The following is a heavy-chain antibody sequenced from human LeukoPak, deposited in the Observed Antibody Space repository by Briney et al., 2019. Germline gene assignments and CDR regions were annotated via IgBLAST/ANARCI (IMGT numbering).Heavy chain of an antibody. Sequence: ASVKVSCKASGYTFTSYGISWVRQAPGQGLEWMGWISAYNGNTNYAQKLQGRVTMTTDTSTSTAYMELRSLRFEDTAVYYCARFPNTAMVMGLEYYYYGMDVWGQGTTVTVSS. D-gene: IGHD5-18*01. CDR2: ISAYNGNT. J-gene: IGHJ6*02. CDR3: ARFPNTAMVMGLEYYYYGMDV. CDR1: GYTFTSYG. V-gene: IGHV1-18*01.